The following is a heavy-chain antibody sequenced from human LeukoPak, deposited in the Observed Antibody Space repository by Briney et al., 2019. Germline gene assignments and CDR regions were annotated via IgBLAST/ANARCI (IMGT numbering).Heavy chain of an antibody. CDR3: ARDPMYYHGSGSYYDDY. Sequence: SGGSLRLSCAASGFTFSSYWMSWVRQAPGKGLEWVANIKQDGSEKYYVDSVKGRLTISRDNAKNSLYLQMNSLRAEDTAVYYCARDPMYYHGSGSYYDDYWGQGTLVTVSS. V-gene: IGHV3-7*01. D-gene: IGHD3-10*01. CDR1: GFTFSSYW. CDR2: IKQDGSEK. J-gene: IGHJ4*02.